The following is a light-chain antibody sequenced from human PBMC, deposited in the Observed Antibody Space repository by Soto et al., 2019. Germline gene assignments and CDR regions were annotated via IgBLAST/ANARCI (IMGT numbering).Light chain of an antibody. Sequence: DIQMTQSPSSLSASVGDRVTITCRASQSISNYLKWYQQKPGKATKLVIYAASSLQSGVTSRYRDKGSGTDFMITISSLEPEDYATSYCPQGDSVQYSGGRGTELEIK. CDR2: AAS. J-gene: IGKJ2*03. CDR1: QSISNY. V-gene: IGKV1-39*01. CDR3: PQGDSVQYS.